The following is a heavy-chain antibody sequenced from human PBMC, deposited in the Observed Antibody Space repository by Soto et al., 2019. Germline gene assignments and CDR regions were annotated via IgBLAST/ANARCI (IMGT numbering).Heavy chain of an antibody. J-gene: IGHJ4*02. CDR1: GFTFRSYW. CDR3: ASGGSSLNFDS. CDR2: INSDGSST. D-gene: IGHD6-6*01. Sequence: GGSLRLSCAASGFTFRSYWVQWVRQAPGKGLVWVSWINSDGSSTSYADSVKGRFTISRDNAKNTLYLQMNSLRAEDTAVYYCASGGSSLNFDSWGQGTLVTVSS. V-gene: IGHV3-74*01.